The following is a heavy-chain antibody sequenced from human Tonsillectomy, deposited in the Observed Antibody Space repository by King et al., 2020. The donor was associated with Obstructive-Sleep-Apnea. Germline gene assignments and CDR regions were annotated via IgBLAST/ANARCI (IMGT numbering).Heavy chain of an antibody. V-gene: IGHV1-69*18. D-gene: IGHD2-15*01. CDR2: IIPIFDTS. CDR3: ARSLGYCSGGSCYPHGMGF. J-gene: IGHJ6*02. CDR1: GDTFRTYA. Sequence: QLVQSGAEVKKPGSSVKVSCKASGDTFRTYAISWVRQAPGQGLEWMGRIIPIFDTSNYAQKFQGRVTITADESTSTAYIELSRLRSEDTAVYYCARSLGYCSGGSCYPHGMGFWGQGTTVTVSS.